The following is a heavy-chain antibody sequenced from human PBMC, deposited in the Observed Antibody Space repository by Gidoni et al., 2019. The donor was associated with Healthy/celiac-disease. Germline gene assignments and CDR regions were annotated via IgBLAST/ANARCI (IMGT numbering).Heavy chain of an antibody. D-gene: IGHD6-19*01. Sequence: QVQLQQWGAGLLKPSETLSLTCAVYGGSFSGYYWSWIRQPPGKGLEWIGEINHSGSTNYNPSLKSRVTISVDTSKNQFSLKLSSVTAADTAVYYCASWSSGWYYFDYWGQGTLVTVSS. CDR2: INHSGST. CDR3: ASWSSGWYYFDY. CDR1: GGSFSGYY. J-gene: IGHJ4*02. V-gene: IGHV4-34*01.